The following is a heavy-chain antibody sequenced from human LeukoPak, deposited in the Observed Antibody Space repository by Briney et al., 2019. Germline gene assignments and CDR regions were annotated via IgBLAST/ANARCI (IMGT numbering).Heavy chain of an antibody. CDR2: ISSSGSTI. CDR1: GFTFSSYE. V-gene: IGHV3-48*03. D-gene: IGHD4-17*01. J-gene: IGHJ4*02. Sequence: GGSLRLSCAASGFTFSSYEMNWVRQAPGKGLEWVSYISSSGSTIYYADSVKGRFTISRDNAKNSLYLQMNSLRAEDTAVYYCARFRRLDYGDPNYFDFWGQGTLVTVSS. CDR3: ARFRRLDYGDPNYFDF.